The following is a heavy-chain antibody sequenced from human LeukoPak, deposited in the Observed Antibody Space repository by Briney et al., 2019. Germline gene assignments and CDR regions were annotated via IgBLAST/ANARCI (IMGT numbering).Heavy chain of an antibody. J-gene: IGHJ4*02. CDR2: ISYDGSNK. V-gene: IGHV3-30*03. CDR1: GFTFSSYV. Sequence: GRSLRLSCAASGFTFSSYVMHWVRQAPGKGLEWVAVISYDGSNKYYADSVKGRFTISRDNSKNTLSLQMSSLRPEDTAVYYCAREGEWSVFDYWGQGTLVTVSS. D-gene: IGHD3-16*01. CDR3: AREGEWSVFDY.